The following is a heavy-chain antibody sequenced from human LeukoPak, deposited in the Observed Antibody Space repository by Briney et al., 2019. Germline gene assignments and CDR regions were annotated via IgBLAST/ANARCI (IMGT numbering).Heavy chain of an antibody. CDR2: INQDGSVN. J-gene: IGHJ4*02. CDR1: GFTFSRFW. V-gene: IGHV3-7*05. Sequence: PGGSLRLSCAASGFTFSRFWMSWVRQAPGRGLEWVANINQDGSVNYYVDSVKGRFTVSRDNTKSALSLQMDSLRVADTAVYYCARDHSSTWSPHFDNWGQGMLVTVSS. CDR3: ARDHSSTWSPHFDN. D-gene: IGHD6-13*01.